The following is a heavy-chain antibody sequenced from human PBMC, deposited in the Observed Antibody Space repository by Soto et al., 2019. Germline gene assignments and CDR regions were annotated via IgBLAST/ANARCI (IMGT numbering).Heavy chain of an antibody. J-gene: IGHJ3*02. CDR3: ARERPSDYGYYLNAFDI. Sequence: QVQLVQSGAEVKKPGSSVKVSCKASGGTFSSYAISWVRQAPGQGLEWMGGIIPIFGTANYAQKFQGRVTITADESTSTAYMELSSLRCEDPAVYYCARERPSDYGYYLNAFDIWGQGTMVTVSS. V-gene: IGHV1-69*01. D-gene: IGHD4-17*01. CDR1: GGTFSSYA. CDR2: IIPIFGTA.